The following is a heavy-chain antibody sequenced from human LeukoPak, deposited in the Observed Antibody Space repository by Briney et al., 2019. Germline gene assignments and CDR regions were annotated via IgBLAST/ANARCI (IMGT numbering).Heavy chain of an antibody. J-gene: IGHJ3*02. CDR2: ISAYNGNT. Sequence: REASVKVSCKASGYTFNKYGVSWVRQAPGLGLEWMGWISAYNGNTNYAQKVQGRVTMTTDTSTSTAYMELRSLRFDDTAVYYCARDQSVRLLQTSSTYFKHVFAIWGQGSMVTVSS. D-gene: IGHD6-13*01. CDR3: ARDQSVRLLQTSSTYFKHVFAI. V-gene: IGHV1-18*01. CDR1: GYTFNKYG.